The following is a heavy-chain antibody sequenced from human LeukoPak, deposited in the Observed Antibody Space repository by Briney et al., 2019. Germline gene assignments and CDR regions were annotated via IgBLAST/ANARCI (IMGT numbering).Heavy chain of an antibody. CDR3: ARGLRVTRVRGDTGDY. D-gene: IGHD3-10*01. J-gene: IGHJ4*02. CDR1: GGSLSSYS. Sequence: SETLSLTRTVSGGSLSSYSWNWIRQTPGKGLGWVGYIYYSGNTNYNPSLKSRVTISVDTPKNQFSLKLSSVTAADTAVYYCARGLRVTRVRGDTGDYGGQGTLVTVSS. CDR2: IYYSGNT. V-gene: IGHV4-59*12.